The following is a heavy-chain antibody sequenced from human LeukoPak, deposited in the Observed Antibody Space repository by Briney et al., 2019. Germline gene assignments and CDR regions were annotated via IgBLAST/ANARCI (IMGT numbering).Heavy chain of an antibody. D-gene: IGHD6-6*01. J-gene: IGHJ6*03. CDR2: IYTSGST. CDR3: ARHGSSYYYYYYMDV. Sequence: SETLSLTCTVSGGSISSYYWSWIRQPPGKGLEWSGYIYTSGSTNYNPSLKSRVTISVDTSKNQFSLKLSSVTAADTAVYYCARHGSSYYYYYYMDVWGKGTTVTVSS. V-gene: IGHV4-4*09. CDR1: GGSISSYY.